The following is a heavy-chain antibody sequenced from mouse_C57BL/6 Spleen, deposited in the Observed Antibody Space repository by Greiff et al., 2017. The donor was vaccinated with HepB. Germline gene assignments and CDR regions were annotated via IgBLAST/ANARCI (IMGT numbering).Heavy chain of an antibody. CDR1: GYTFTSYW. CDR2: IDPSDSYT. J-gene: IGHJ3*01. V-gene: IGHV1-50*01. Sequence: QVQLQQPGAELVKPGASVKLSCKASGYTFTSYWMQWVKQRPGQGLEWIGEIDPSDSYTNYNQKFKGKATLTVDTSSSTAYMQLSSLTSEDSAVYYCGRTVTNWFAYWGQGTLVTVSA. D-gene: IGHD2-2*01. CDR3: GRTVTNWFAY.